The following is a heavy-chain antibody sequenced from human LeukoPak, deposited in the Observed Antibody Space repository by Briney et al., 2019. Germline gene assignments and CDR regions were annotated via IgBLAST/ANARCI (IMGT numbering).Heavy chain of an antibody. CDR1: GFTFSNYA. D-gene: IGHD3-22*01. CDR3: AKATKSIVVDNYFDY. Sequence: PGGSLRLSCAASGFTFSNYAMSWVRQAPGKGLEWVSSISANGGGTYYAASVKGRFTVSRDNSQNTLYLQMNSLRAEDTAVYYCAKATKSIVVDNYFDYWGQGALVTVSS. V-gene: IGHV3-23*01. J-gene: IGHJ4*02. CDR2: ISANGGGT.